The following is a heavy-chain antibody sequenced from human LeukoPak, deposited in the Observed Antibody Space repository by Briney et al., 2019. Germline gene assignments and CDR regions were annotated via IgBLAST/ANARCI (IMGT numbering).Heavy chain of an antibody. D-gene: IGHD2-2*01. CDR1: GLTFSSYA. CDR2: IKQDGSEK. CDR3: ARDSIVVVPAASQGNDY. V-gene: IGHV3-7*01. Sequence: AGGSLRLSCAASGLTFSSYAMSWVRQAPGKGLEWVANIKQDGSEKYYVDSVKGRFTISRDNAKNSLYLQMNSLRAEDTAVYYCARDSIVVVPAASQGNDYWGQGTLVTVSS. J-gene: IGHJ4*02.